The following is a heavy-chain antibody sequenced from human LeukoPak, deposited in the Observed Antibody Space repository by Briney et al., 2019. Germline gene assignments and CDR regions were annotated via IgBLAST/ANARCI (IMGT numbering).Heavy chain of an antibody. CDR3: VRHSLGRVMLVRGEDMDV. Sequence: SETLSLTCTVSGGSISSSSYYWGCIRQPPGKGLEWIGSIYYTGTTYYNPSLRSRVTMSLDTSKNQFSLRLSSVTAADTAVYYCVRHSLGRVMLVRGEDMDVWGKGTTVTISS. CDR2: IYYTGTT. D-gene: IGHD3-10*01. CDR1: GGSISSSSYY. V-gene: IGHV4-39*01. J-gene: IGHJ6*03.